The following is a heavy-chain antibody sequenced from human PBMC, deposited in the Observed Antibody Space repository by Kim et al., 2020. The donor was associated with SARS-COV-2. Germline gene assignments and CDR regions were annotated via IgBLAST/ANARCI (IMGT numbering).Heavy chain of an antibody. Sequence: SETLSLTCAVYGGSFSGYYWSWIRQPPGKGLEWIGEINHSGSTNYNPSLKSRVTISVDTSKNQFSLKLSSVTAADTAVYYCARARPVAIFGVVITRGWFDPWGQGTLVTVSS. V-gene: IGHV4-34*01. CDR3: ARARPVAIFGVVITRGWFDP. CDR2: INHSGST. D-gene: IGHD3-3*01. CDR1: GGSFSGYY. J-gene: IGHJ5*02.